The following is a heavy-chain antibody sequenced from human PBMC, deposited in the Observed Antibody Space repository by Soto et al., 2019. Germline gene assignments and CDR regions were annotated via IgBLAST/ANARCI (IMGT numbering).Heavy chain of an antibody. D-gene: IGHD3-3*02. V-gene: IGHV1-18*04. CDR2: ISAYNGNT. CDR1: GYTFTSYG. Sequence: GASVKVSCKASGYTFTSYGISWVRQAPGQGLEWMGWISAYNGNTNYAQKLQGRVTMTTDTSTSTAYMELRSLRSDATAVYYCAREKLDGWTALRDAFDIWGQGKMVTVAS. J-gene: IGHJ3*02. CDR3: AREKLDGWTALRDAFDI.